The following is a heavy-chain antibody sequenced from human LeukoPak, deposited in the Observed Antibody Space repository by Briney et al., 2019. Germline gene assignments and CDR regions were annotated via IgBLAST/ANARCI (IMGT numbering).Heavy chain of an antibody. D-gene: IGHD4-17*01. CDR3: ARTTTSGMDV. Sequence: SETLSLTCTVSGGSISSSSYYWGWIRQHPGKGLEWIGSIYYSGSTYYNSSLKSRVTISVDTSKSQFSLKLSSVTAADTAVYYCARTTTSGMDVWGKGTTVTVSS. V-gene: IGHV4-39*01. CDR1: GGSISSSSYY. J-gene: IGHJ6*04. CDR2: IYYSGST.